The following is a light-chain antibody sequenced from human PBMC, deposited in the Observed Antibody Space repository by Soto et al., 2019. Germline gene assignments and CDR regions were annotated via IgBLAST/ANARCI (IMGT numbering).Light chain of an antibody. CDR2: DAS. CDR1: QSISSY. CDR3: QQYNGYSTWT. J-gene: IGKJ1*01. Sequence: IQMTQSPSSLSASVEDRVIITCRASQSISSYLNWYQQKPGKAPKVLIWDASSLQRGVPSRFSGSGSGTEFTLTISSLQPDDFATYYCQQYNGYSTWTFGQGTKVDIK. V-gene: IGKV1-5*01.